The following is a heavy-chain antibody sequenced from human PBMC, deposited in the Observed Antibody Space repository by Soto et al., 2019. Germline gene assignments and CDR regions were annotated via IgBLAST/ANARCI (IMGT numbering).Heavy chain of an antibody. D-gene: IGHD3-10*01. CDR3: ARSFNYGSGSHLYGMDA. CDR2: IIPIFGTA. J-gene: IGHJ6*02. CDR1: GGTFSSYA. Sequence: ASVKVSCKASGGTFSSYAISWGRQAPGQGLEWMGGIIPIFGTANYAQKFQGRVTITADESPSTAYMELSSLRSEDTAVYYCARSFNYGSGSHLYGMDAWGQGTTVTVSS. V-gene: IGHV1-69*13.